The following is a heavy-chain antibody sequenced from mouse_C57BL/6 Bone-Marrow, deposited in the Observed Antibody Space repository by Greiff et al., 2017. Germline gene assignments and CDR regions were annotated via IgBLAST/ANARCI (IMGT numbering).Heavy chain of an antibody. V-gene: IGHV1-18*01. CDR2: INPYNGGT. J-gene: IGHJ4*01. CDR1: GYTFTDYY. Sequence: VQLQESGPELVKPGASVKIPCKASGYTFTDYYMDWVKQSHGKSLEWIGDINPYNGGTIYNQQFKGKATLTVDKSSSTAYMALRSLTSEDTAVYYCASSGYGYPYYYAMDYWGQGTSVTVSS. CDR3: ASSGYGYPYYYAMDY. D-gene: IGHD2-2*01.